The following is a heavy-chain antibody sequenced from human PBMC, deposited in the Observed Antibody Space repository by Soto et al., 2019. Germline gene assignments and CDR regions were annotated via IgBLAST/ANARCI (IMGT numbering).Heavy chain of an antibody. J-gene: IGHJ4*02. V-gene: IGHV3-30-3*01. D-gene: IGHD2-15*01. CDR1: GFTFSSYA. Sequence: QVQLVQSGAEVKKPGSSVKVSCKASGFTFSSYAMHWVRQAPGKGLEWAAVISYDGSNKYYADSVKGRFTISRDNSKNTLYLQMNSLRAEDTAVYYCARGGYSAVQMKFDYWGQGTLVTVSS. CDR3: ARGGYSAVQMKFDY. CDR2: ISYDGSNK.